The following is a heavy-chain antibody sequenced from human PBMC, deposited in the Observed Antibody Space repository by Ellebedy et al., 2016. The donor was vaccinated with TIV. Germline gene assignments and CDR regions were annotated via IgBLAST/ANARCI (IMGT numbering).Heavy chain of an antibody. CDR1: GYTFIDYY. Sequence: AASVKVSCKASGYTFIDYYMHWVRQAPGQGLEWMGIINPSGGSTNYAQKFQGRVTMTRDTSTSTVYMDLSSLRSEETAVYFCARGEVVITSSASYSFDYWGQGTLVTVSS. V-gene: IGHV1-46*01. D-gene: IGHD3-22*01. J-gene: IGHJ4*02. CDR3: ARGEVVITSSASYSFDY. CDR2: INPSGGST.